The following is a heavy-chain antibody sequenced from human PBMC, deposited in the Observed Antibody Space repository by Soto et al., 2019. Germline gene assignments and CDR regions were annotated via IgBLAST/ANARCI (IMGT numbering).Heavy chain of an antibody. CDR2: ISSSSSYT. Sequence: GGSLRLSCAASGFTFSDYYMSWIRQAPGKGLEWVSYISSSSSYTNYADSVKGRFTISRDNAKNSLYLQMNSLRAEDTAVYYCARVFQNYLRTFGYWGQGTLVTVSS. D-gene: IGHD1-7*01. CDR3: ARVFQNYLRTFGY. J-gene: IGHJ4*02. V-gene: IGHV3-11*06. CDR1: GFTFSDYY.